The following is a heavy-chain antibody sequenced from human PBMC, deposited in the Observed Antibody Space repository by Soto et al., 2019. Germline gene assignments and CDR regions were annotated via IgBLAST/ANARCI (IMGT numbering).Heavy chain of an antibody. J-gene: IGHJ4*02. V-gene: IGHV3-30-3*01. Sequence: TGGSLRLSCAASGFTFSSYAMHWVRQAPGKGLEWVAVISYDGSNKYYADSVKGRFTISRDNSKNTLYLQMNSLRAEDTAVYYCARLASAAAFDYWGQGTLVTVSS. CDR2: ISYDGSNK. CDR3: ARLASAAAFDY. CDR1: GFTFSSYA. D-gene: IGHD6-13*01.